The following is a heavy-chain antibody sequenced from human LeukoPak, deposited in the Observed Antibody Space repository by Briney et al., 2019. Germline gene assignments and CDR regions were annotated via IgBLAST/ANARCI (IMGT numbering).Heavy chain of an antibody. Sequence: GESLKTPCRGSGYSFTTYWIGWVRQMPGKGLEWMGIIYPGDSNTRYSPSFQGQVTMSADKSINTAYLQWSSLKASDTAMYYCARRQGCSSTSCPPDSCGQGTLVTVSS. CDR3: ARRQGCSSTSCPPDS. CDR1: GYSFTTYW. V-gene: IGHV5-51*01. J-gene: IGHJ4*02. CDR2: IYPGDSNT. D-gene: IGHD2-2*01.